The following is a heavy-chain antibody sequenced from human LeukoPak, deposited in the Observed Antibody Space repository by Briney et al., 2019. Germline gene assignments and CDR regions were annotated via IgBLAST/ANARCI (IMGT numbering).Heavy chain of an antibody. CDR2: IRYDGSNK. J-gene: IGHJ4*02. V-gene: IGHV3-30*02. CDR1: GCTFSSYG. Sequence: GGSLRLSCAASGCTFSSYGMHWVHQAPGKGLEWVAFIRYDGSNKYYAGSVKGRFTISRDNSKNTLYLQMNSLRAEDTAVYYCAKAGSSLSGDYWGQGTLVTVSS. CDR3: AKAGSSLSGDY. D-gene: IGHD1-26*01.